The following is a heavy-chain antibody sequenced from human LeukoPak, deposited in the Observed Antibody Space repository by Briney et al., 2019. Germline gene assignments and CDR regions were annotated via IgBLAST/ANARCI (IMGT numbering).Heavy chain of an antibody. D-gene: IGHD3-3*01. Sequence: PGRSLRLSCAASGFTFSSYGMHWVRQAPGKGLEWVAVISYDGSNKYYADSVKGRFTISRDNSKNTLYLQMNSLRAEDTAVYYCATGNYDYLFDYWGQGTLVTVSS. CDR1: GFTFSSYG. J-gene: IGHJ4*02. CDR2: ISYDGSNK. V-gene: IGHV3-30*03. CDR3: ATGNYDYLFDY.